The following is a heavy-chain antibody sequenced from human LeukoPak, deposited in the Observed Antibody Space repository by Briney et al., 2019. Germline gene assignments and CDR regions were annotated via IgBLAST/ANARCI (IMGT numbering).Heavy chain of an antibody. V-gene: IGHV4-30-2*01. Sequence: SETLSLTCTVSGGSISSGGYYWSWIRQPPGKGLEWIGYIYHSGSTYYNPSLESRVTISVDRSKNLFSLKLSSVTAADTAVYYCRGDYDSSEDAFDIWGQGTMVTVSS. CDR2: IYHSGST. CDR1: GGSISSGGYY. D-gene: IGHD3-22*01. CDR3: RGDYDSSEDAFDI. J-gene: IGHJ3*02.